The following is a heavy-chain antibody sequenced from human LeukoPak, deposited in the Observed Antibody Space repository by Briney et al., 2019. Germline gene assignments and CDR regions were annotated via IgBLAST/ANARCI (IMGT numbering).Heavy chain of an antibody. CDR2: ISTSGGST. D-gene: IGHD3-22*01. CDR3: AKYDYDSSTFSFDY. Sequence: GGSLRLSCAASGFTFTNYAMSWVRQAPGKGLEWVSSISTSGGSTYYAQSVKGRFTISRDNSKTTLYLQMNSLRAEDTAVHYCAKYDYDSSTFSFDYWGQGTLVTVSS. CDR1: GFTFTNYA. J-gene: IGHJ4*02. V-gene: IGHV3-23*01.